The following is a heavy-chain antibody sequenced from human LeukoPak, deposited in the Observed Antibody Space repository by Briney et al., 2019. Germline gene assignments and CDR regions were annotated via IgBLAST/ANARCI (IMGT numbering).Heavy chain of an antibody. J-gene: IGHJ4*02. Sequence: GASVTVSCKASGYTFTGCYMHWVRQAPGQGLEWMGWINPNSGGTNYAQKFQGRVTMTRDTSISTAYMELSRLRSDDTAVYYCAGFRYYGSGSYSELYYFDYWGQGTLVTVSS. CDR3: AGFRYYGSGSYSELYYFDY. D-gene: IGHD3-10*01. CDR1: GYTFTGCY. V-gene: IGHV1-2*02. CDR2: INPNSGGT.